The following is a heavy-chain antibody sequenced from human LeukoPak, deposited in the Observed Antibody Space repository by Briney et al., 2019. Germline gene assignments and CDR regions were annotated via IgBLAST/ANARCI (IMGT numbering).Heavy chain of an antibody. CDR3: AKDKSAGYGDY. Sequence: GGSLRLSCAASGFTFSDYYMSWIRQAPGKGLEWVSAISGSGGSTYYADSVKGRFTISRDNSKNTLYLQMNSLRAEDTAVYYCAKDKSAGYGDYWGQGTLVTVSS. V-gene: IGHV3-23*01. CDR2: ISGSGGST. CDR1: GFTFSDYY. J-gene: IGHJ4*02. D-gene: IGHD2-15*01.